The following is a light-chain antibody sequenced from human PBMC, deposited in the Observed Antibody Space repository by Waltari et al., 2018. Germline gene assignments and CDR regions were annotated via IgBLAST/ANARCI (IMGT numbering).Light chain of an antibody. J-gene: IGLJ3*02. CDR2: YES. V-gene: IGLV3-21*04. Sequence: YVVTQPPSVSVAPGKTATLTCGGENIESKSVTWYQQKPSQAPILVIFYESDRPSGFPERFSGSTSGNTATLTISWVEAGDEADYHCQVWDDTTNSGVFGGGTRLTVL. CDR3: QVWDDTTNSGV. CDR1: NIESKS.